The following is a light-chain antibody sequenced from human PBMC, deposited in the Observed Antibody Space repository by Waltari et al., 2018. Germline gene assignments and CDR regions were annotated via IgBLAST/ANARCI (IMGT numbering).Light chain of an antibody. V-gene: IGLV2-14*01. J-gene: IGLJ1*01. Sequence: QSALTQPASVSGSPGQSITISCSGTDSDVGAYDFVSWYQQHPGKAPHLLIYEVRNRPSGISNRVSASKSGNTASLTISGLQAEDEADYYCSSYTTSSAPGVFGTGTRVTVL. CDR1: DSDVGAYDF. CDR2: EVR. CDR3: SSYTTSSAPGV.